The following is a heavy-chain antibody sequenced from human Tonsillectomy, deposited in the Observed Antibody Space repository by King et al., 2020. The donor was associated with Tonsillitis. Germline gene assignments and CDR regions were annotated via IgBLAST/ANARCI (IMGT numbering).Heavy chain of an antibody. Sequence: QLVQSGGGLVQPGGSLRLSCAASGFTFSSYEMNWVRQAPRKGLEWVSYISSSGSASYYADSVRGRFTISRDNAKNSLYLQMNSLRAEDTAVYYCARGAYYDGTGYYTSWGQGTLVTVSS. V-gene: IGHV3-48*03. D-gene: IGHD3-22*01. CDR2: ISSSGSAS. CDR1: GFTFSSYE. CDR3: ARGAYYDGTGYYTS. J-gene: IGHJ5*02.